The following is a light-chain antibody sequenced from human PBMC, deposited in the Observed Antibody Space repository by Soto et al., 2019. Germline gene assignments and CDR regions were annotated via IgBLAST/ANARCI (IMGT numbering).Light chain of an antibody. CDR2: DDR. V-gene: IGLV3-21*02. CDR3: QVWDSNSDHHV. CDR1: NIGSKS. J-gene: IGLJ1*01. Sequence: SYELPQPPSVSVAPGQTAKITCGENNIGSKSVHWYQQKPGQAPVLVVYDDRDRPSGIPERFSGSNSGNTATLTISRVEAGDEADYYCQVWDSNSDHHVFGTGTKV.